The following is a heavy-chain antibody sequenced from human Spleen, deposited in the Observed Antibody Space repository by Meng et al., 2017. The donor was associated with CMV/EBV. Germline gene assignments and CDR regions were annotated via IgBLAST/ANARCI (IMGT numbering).Heavy chain of an antibody. D-gene: IGHD1-7*01. CDR2: ISYDGSNK. J-gene: IGHJ6*02. CDR1: GFTFSSYW. Sequence: GESLKISCAASGFTFSSYWMHWVRQAPGKGLEWVAVISYDGSNKYYADSVKGRFTISRDNSKNTLYLQMNSLRAEDTALYYCVRAWKYDYYYYGMDVWGQGTTVTVSS. V-gene: IGHV3-30-3*01. CDR3: VRAWKYDYYYYGMDV.